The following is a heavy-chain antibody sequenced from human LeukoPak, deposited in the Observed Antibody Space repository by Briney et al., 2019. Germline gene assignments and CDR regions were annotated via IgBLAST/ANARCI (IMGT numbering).Heavy chain of an antibody. V-gene: IGHV4-59*08. CDR1: GGSISSYY. D-gene: IGHD3-10*01. Sequence: PSETLSLTCTVSGGSISSYYWSWIRQPPGKGLERIGYIYYSGSTNYNPSLKSRVTISVDTSKNQFSLKLSSVTAADTAVYYCAVTDYYGSFGWFDPWGQGTLVTVSS. CDR3: AVTDYYGSFGWFDP. J-gene: IGHJ5*02. CDR2: IYYSGST.